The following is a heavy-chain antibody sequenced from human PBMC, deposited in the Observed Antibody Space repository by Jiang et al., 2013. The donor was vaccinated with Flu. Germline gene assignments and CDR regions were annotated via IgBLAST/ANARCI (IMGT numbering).Heavy chain of an antibody. CDR2: IGRNGGSI. Sequence: LEWVSVIGRNGGSIYYADSVKGRFTISRDNSRNTLYLQMNRLRAEDTAVYFCATELNAFDIWGQGTMVTVSS. J-gene: IGHJ3*02. V-gene: IGHV3-23*01. CDR3: ATELNAFDI.